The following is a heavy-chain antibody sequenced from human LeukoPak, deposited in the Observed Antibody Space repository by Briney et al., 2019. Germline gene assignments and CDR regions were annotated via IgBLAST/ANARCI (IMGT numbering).Heavy chain of an antibody. CDR3: AKGVYYYDSSGYYPIYFDY. CDR2: ISWNSGSI. V-gene: IGHV3-9*01. J-gene: IGHJ4*02. D-gene: IGHD3-22*01. CDR1: GFTFDDYA. Sequence: GRSLRLSCAASGFTFDDYAMPWVRQAPGKGLEWVSGISWNSGSIGYADSVKGRFTISRDNAKNSLYLQMNSLRAEDTALYYCAKGVYYYDSSGYYPIYFDYWGQGTLVTVSS.